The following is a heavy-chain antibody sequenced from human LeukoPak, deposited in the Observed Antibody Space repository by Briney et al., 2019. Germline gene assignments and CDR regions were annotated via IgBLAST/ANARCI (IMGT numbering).Heavy chain of an antibody. J-gene: IGHJ4*02. CDR3: ARTRYYYNSRSYGAPYYFDY. CDR1: GGSISSSNW. Sequence: SGTLSLTCAVSGGSISSSNWWSWIRQPPGKGLEWIGEIYHSGSTNYNPSLKSRVTISVDKSKTQFSLKLSSVTAADTAVYYCARTRYYYNSRSYGAPYYFDYWGQGTLVTVSS. CDR2: IYHSGST. V-gene: IGHV4-4*02. D-gene: IGHD3-10*01.